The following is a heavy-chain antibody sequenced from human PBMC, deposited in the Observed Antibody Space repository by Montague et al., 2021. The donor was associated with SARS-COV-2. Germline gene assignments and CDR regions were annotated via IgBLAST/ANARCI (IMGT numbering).Heavy chain of an antibody. CDR1: GGSVSSSGYY. Sequence: SETLSLTCTVSGGSVSSSGYYWGWIRQPPGKGLEWIGSIYYSGSTYYNPSLKSRVTISVDTSKNQFSLKLSSVTAADTAVYYCARVGRQQLVRLSGMDVWGHGTTVTVSS. J-gene: IGHJ6*02. V-gene: IGHV4-39*07. D-gene: IGHD6-13*01. CDR2: IYYSGST. CDR3: ARVGRQQLVRLSGMDV.